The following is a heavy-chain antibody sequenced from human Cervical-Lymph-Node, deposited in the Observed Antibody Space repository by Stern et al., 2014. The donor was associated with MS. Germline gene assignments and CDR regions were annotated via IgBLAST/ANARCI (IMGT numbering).Heavy chain of an antibody. CDR2: IWYDGSTE. Sequence: QVQLVQSGGGVVQPGRSLRVSCVASGFTFSSYAMHWVRQAPGQGLEWVALIWYDGSTEYYADSVKGRFTISRDNSKNILYLQMSSLRAEDTAVYYCARGGDGYNREYFQLWGQGTLVTVSS. CDR3: ARGGDGYNREYFQL. V-gene: IGHV3-33*08. J-gene: IGHJ1*01. D-gene: IGHD5-24*01. CDR1: GFTFSSYA.